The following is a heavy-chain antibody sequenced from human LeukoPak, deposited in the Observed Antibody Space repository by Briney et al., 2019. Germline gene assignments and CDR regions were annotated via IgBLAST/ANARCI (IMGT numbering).Heavy chain of an antibody. J-gene: IGHJ6*04. CDR2: ISYSGRT. CDR1: GGSISSSSYY. V-gene: IGHV4-39*01. D-gene: IGHD6-13*01. CDR3: ARKKAGATHGLDV. Sequence: SDNVSLTRTVSGGSISSSSYYWDWIRQPPGEGPEWIGSISYSGRTHYSPSLKSRVSISVDTSKNQFSLNLSSVTAADTAVYYCARKKAGATHGLDVWGEGTAATVSS.